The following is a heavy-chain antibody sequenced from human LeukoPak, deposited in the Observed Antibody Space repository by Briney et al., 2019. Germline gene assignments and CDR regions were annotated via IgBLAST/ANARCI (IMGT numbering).Heavy chain of an antibody. CDR3: ARQGSNRYFDY. Sequence: GESLKISCKGSGYSFTSYWIAWVRQMPGKGLEWMGIIYPGDSDARYSPSFQGQVTISADKSISTAYLQWNSLKASDTAMYYCARQGSNRYFDYWGQGTLVTVSS. CDR2: IYPGDSDA. CDR1: GYSFTSYW. D-gene: IGHD6-13*01. V-gene: IGHV5-51*01. J-gene: IGHJ4*02.